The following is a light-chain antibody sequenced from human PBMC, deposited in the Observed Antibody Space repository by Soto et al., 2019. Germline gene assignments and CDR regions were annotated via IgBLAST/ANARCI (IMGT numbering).Light chain of an antibody. V-gene: IGLV2-14*03. CDR2: AVS. CDR1: SSDVGRYNY. J-gene: IGLJ1*01. Sequence: QSALTQPASVSGSPGQSITISCTGTSSDVGRYNYVSWYQHHPGKAPKLMIYAVSNRPSGVSNRFSGSKSGNTASLTISGLQAEDEADYYCSSYTSSSTRVFGTGTKLTVL. CDR3: SSYTSSSTRV.